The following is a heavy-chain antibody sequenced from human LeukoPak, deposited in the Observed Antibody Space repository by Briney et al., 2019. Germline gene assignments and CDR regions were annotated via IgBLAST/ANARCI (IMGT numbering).Heavy chain of an antibody. D-gene: IGHD4-17*01. CDR2: IRQDGSQK. Sequence: GGSLRLSCAASGFTFSSSWMTWVRQAPGKGLEWVANIRQDGSQKNYVDSVKGRFTISRDNAKNSLYLQMSSLRGEDTAVYYCARDEGDTVTTYRFDLWGRGTLVTVSS. CDR3: ARDEGDTVTTYRFDL. J-gene: IGHJ2*01. V-gene: IGHV3-7*01. CDR1: GFTFSSSW.